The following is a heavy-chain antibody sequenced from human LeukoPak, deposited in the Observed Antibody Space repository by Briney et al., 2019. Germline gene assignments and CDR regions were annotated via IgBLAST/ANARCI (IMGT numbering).Heavy chain of an antibody. Sequence: PGGSLRLSCAASGFTFSSYGMHWVRQAPGKGLGWVAVIWYDGSNKYYADSVKGRFTISRDNSKNTLYLQMNSLRAEDTALYYCAKGHYYDSSGYYDYWGQGTLVTVSS. J-gene: IGHJ4*02. D-gene: IGHD3-22*01. CDR2: IWYDGSNK. CDR3: AKGHYYDSSGYYDY. CDR1: GFTFSSYG. V-gene: IGHV3-30*02.